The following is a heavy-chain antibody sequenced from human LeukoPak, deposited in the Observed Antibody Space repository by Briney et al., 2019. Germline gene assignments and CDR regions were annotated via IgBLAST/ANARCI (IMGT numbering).Heavy chain of an antibody. CDR3: ASLGPPYSSGWYDY. V-gene: IGHV4-39*01. CDR2: VYYSGST. Sequence: PSETLSLTCTVSGGSISSCGYYWGWIRPPPGKGLEWVGSVYYSGSTYYNPSIKSRVTISVDTSKNQFSLKLSSVTAADTAVYYCASLGPPYSSGWYDYWGQGTLVTVSS. CDR1: GGSISSCGYY. D-gene: IGHD6-19*01. J-gene: IGHJ4*02.